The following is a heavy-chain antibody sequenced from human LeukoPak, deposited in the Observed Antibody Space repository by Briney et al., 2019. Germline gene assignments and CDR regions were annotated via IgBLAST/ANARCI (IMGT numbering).Heavy chain of an antibody. CDR3: ARSGYYDSSGYCFDY. CDR2: INHSGST. Sequence: PSETLSPTCAVYGGSFSGYYWSWIRQPPGKGLEWIGEINHSGSTNYNPSLKSRVTISVDTSKNQFSLKLSSVTAADTAVYYCARSGYYDSSGYCFDYWGQGTLVTVSS. J-gene: IGHJ4*02. CDR1: GGSFSGYY. V-gene: IGHV4-34*01. D-gene: IGHD3-22*01.